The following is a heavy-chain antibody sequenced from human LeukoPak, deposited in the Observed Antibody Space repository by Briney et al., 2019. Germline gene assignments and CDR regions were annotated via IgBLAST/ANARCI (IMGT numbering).Heavy chain of an antibody. V-gene: IGHV4-34*01. CDR2: INHSGST. CDR1: GGSFSGYY. Sequence: SETLSLTCAVYGGSFSGYYWSWIRQPPGKGLEWIGEINHSGSTNYNPSLKGRVTISVDTSKNQFSLKLSSVTAADTAVYYCARFVVVTASVDYWGQGTLVTVSS. CDR3: ARFVVVTASVDY. D-gene: IGHD2-21*02. J-gene: IGHJ4*02.